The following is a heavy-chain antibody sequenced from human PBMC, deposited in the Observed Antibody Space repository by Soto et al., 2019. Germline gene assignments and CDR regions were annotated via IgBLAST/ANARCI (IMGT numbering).Heavy chain of an antibody. V-gene: IGHV4-30-4*01. J-gene: IGHJ4*02. D-gene: IGHD3-22*01. CDR3: ARDDRGYSKIDY. CDR1: GGSISSSDQY. CDR2: IYYSGAT. Sequence: SETLSLTCTVSGGSISSSDQYWSWIRQPPGKGLEWIGYIYYSGATYYNPSLKSQVSISIDTSKNQFSLKLSSVTAADMAVYFCARDDRGYSKIDYWGQGTLVTGSS.